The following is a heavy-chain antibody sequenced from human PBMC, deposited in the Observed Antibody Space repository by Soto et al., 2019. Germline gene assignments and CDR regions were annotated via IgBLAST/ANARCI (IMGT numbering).Heavy chain of an antibody. Sequence: QVQLVESGGGVVQPGRSLRLSCAASGFTFSSYGMHWVRQAPGKGLEWVAVISYDGSNKYYADSVKGRFTISRDNSKNTLYLQMNSLRAEDTAVYYCAKDQWQQLVSGYYYYGMDVWGQGTTVTVSS. V-gene: IGHV3-30*18. CDR2: ISYDGSNK. J-gene: IGHJ6*02. D-gene: IGHD6-13*01. CDR3: AKDQWQQLVSGYYYYGMDV. CDR1: GFTFSSYG.